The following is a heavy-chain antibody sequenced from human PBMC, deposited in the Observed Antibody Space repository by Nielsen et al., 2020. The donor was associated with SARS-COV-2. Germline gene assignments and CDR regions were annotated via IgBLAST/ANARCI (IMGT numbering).Heavy chain of an antibody. J-gene: IGHJ4*02. V-gene: IGHV3-33*08. CDR1: GFTFSSYG. Sequence: GGSLRLSCAASGFTFSSYGMHWVRQAPGKGLEWVAVIWYDGGNKYYADSVKGRFTISRDNSKSTLYLQMNSLRAEDTAVYYCARGTAAGDYWGQGTLVTVSS. CDR3: ARGTAAGDY. D-gene: IGHD6-13*01. CDR2: IWYDGGNK.